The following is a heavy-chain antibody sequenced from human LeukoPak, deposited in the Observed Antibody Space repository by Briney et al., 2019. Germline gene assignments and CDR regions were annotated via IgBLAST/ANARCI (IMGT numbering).Heavy chain of an antibody. Sequence: ASVKASCKASGGTFSSYAISWVRQAPGQGLEWMGGIIPIFGTANYAQKFQGRVTITADESTSTAYMELSSLRSEDTAVYYCARADTSGSYKYWGQGTLVTVSS. CDR1: GGTFSSYA. V-gene: IGHV1-69*13. CDR2: IIPIFGTA. CDR3: ARADTSGSYKY. D-gene: IGHD1-26*01. J-gene: IGHJ4*02.